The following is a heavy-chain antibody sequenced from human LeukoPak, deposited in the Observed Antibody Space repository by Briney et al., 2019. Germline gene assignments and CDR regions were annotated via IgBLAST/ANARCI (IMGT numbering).Heavy chain of an antibody. V-gene: IGHV3-43*01. D-gene: IGHD3-16*01. CDR1: GFIFDDYL. J-gene: IGHJ4*02. CDR3: ARDIRGNYFDS. Sequence: PGGSLRLSCVASGFIFDDYLMHWVRQAPAKGLEWISLISRDGSTPYYADSVKGRFTISRDNSKNSLFLQMNSLTPEDTAVYYCARDIRGNYFDSWGQGTLVTVSS. CDR2: ISRDGSTP.